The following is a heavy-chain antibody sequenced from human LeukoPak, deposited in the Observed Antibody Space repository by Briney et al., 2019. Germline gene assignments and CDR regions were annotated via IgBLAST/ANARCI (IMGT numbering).Heavy chain of an antibody. Sequence: GGSLRLSCAASGFTFSSYWMSWVRQAPGKGLEWVANIKQDGSEKYYVDSVKGRFTISRDNAKNSLYLQMNSLRAEDKAVYYCARDALDDSSGYYYYYYGMDVWGQGTTVTVSS. CDR2: IKQDGSEK. J-gene: IGHJ6*02. D-gene: IGHD3-22*01. CDR3: ARDALDDSSGYYYYYYGMDV. CDR1: GFTFSSYW. V-gene: IGHV3-7*01.